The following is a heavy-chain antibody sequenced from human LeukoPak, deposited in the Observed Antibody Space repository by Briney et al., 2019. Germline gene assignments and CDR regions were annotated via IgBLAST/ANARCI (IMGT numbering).Heavy chain of an antibody. CDR1: GGSVSSGSYY. D-gene: IGHD1-7*01. J-gene: IGHJ3*01. CDR3: ARVPGGGTAAN. CDR2: IYYSGST. Sequence: SETLSLTCTVSGGSVSSGSYYWSWLRQPPGKGLEWIGYIYYSGSTNYNPSLKSRATISVDTSKNQFSLKLSSVTAADTAVYYCARVPGGGTAANWGQGTMVTVSS. V-gene: IGHV4-61*01.